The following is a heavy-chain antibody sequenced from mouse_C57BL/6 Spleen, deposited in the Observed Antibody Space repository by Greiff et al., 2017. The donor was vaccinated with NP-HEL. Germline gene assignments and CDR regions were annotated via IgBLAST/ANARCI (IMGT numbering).Heavy chain of an antibody. CDR3: AIAYFNNYVGTMDY. V-gene: IGHV1-74*01. D-gene: IGHD2-5*01. J-gene: IGHJ4*01. CDR2: IHPSDSDT. Sequence: QVQLKQPGAELVKPGASVKVSCKASGYTFTSYWMHWVKQRPGQGLEWIGRIHPSDSDTNYNQKFKGKATLTVDKSSSTAYMQLSRLTSEDSAVYYCAIAYFNNYVGTMDYWGQGTSVTVSS. CDR1: GYTFTSYW.